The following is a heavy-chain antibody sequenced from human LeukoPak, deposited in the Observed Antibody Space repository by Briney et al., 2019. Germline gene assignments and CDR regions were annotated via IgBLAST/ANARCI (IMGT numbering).Heavy chain of an antibody. D-gene: IGHD6-19*01. Sequence: PSETLSLTCAVYGGSFSGYYWSWIRQPPGKGPEWIGEINHSGSTNYNPSLKSRVTISVDTSKNQFSLKLSSVTAADTAVYYCARGPRVESYSSGWYANYWGQGTLVTVSS. V-gene: IGHV4-34*01. CDR2: INHSGST. CDR1: GGSFSGYY. CDR3: ARGPRVESYSSGWYANY. J-gene: IGHJ4*02.